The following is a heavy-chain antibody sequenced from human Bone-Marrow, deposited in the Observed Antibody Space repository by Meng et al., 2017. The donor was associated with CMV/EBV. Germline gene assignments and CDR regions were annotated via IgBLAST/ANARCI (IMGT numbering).Heavy chain of an antibody. D-gene: IGHD4-17*01. J-gene: IGHJ4*02. CDR1: GGSISSYY. CDR3: ARDRGDMTTVLF. CDR2: IYYSGST. Sequence: SETLSLTCTVSGGSISSYYWSWIRQPPGKGLEWIGYIYYSGSTNYNPSLKSRVTISVDTSKNQFSLKLSPVTAADTAVYYCARDRGDMTTVLFWGQGTLVTVSS. V-gene: IGHV4-59*01.